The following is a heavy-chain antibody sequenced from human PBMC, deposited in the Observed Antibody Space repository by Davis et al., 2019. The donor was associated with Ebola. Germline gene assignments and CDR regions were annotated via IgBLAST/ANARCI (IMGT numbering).Heavy chain of an antibody. CDR2: VGGMGDHI. CDR3: AKSFLHTGPHMSEFRGVDY. CDR1: GFPFSNYG. Sequence: GESLKISCAASGFPFSNYGLYWVRQAPGKGLEWISYVGGMGDHISYADSVEGRLTVSRDNAKNSLYLQMSSLRDEDTAVYYCAKSFLHTGPHMSEFRGVDYWGQGTVVTVSS. V-gene: IGHV3-48*02. D-gene: IGHD2-8*02. J-gene: IGHJ4*02.